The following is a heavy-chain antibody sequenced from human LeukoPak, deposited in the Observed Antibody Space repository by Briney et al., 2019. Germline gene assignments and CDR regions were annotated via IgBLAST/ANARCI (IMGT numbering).Heavy chain of an antibody. D-gene: IGHD4-17*01. CDR1: GFTFSDYY. CDR3: AGDRGVTTDWYYFDY. V-gene: IGHV3-11*01. CDR2: ISSSGSTI. J-gene: IGHJ4*02. Sequence: GGSLRLSCAASGFTFSDYYMSWIRQAPGKGLEWVSYISSSGSTIYYTDSVKGRFTISRDNAKNSLYLQMNSLRAEDTAVYYCAGDRGVTTDWYYFDYWGQGTLVTVSS.